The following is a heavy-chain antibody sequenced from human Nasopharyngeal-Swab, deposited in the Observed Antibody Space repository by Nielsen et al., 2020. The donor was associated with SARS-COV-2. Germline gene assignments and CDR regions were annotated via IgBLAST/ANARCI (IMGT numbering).Heavy chain of an antibody. CDR1: GGSISSGGYY. Sequence: SETLSLICTVSGGSISSGGYYWSWIRQHPGKGLEWIGYIYYSGSTYYNPSLKSRVTISVDTSKNQFSLKLTSVTAADTAVYYCARDGPIGWFDPWGQGTLVTVSS. CDR2: IYYSGST. CDR3: ARDGPIGWFDP. J-gene: IGHJ5*02. V-gene: IGHV4-31*03.